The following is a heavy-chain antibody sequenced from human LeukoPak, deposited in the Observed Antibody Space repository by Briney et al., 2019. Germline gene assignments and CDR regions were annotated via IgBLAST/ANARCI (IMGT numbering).Heavy chain of an antibody. V-gene: IGHV4-31*03. CDR1: GGSISSGGYY. Sequence: SETLSLTCTVAGGSISSGGYYWSWIREHPGKGLEWIEYVYYSGSTYYNPSLKSRITISVDTSKNQFSLTLSSVTAADPAVYYCARGDVRLLAFDYWGQGTLVTVSS. D-gene: IGHD3-3*02. CDR2: VYYSGST. CDR3: ARGDVRLLAFDY. J-gene: IGHJ4*02.